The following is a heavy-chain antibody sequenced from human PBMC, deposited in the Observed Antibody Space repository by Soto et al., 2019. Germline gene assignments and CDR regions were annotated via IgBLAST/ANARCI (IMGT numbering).Heavy chain of an antibody. V-gene: IGHV3-11*04. CDR1: GFTFSDYY. Sequence: PGGSLRLSCAASGFTFSDYYMSWIRQAPGKGLEWVSYISSSGSTIYYADSVKGRFTISRDNAKNSLYLQMNSLRAEDTAVYYCARGDYHETSGPFWDAFDTWGQGTMVTVSS. CDR3: ARGDYHETSGPFWDAFDT. J-gene: IGHJ3*02. CDR2: ISSSGSTI. D-gene: IGHD3-22*01.